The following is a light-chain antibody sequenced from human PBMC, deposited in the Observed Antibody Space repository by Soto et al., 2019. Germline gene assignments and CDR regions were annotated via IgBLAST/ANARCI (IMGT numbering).Light chain of an antibody. Sequence: DIQLTQSPSSLSASVGARVTITCRASQAISNYLAWYQQKPGKIPTLLISAASTLQSGVPSRCSGSGSGTDFTLTISSLQPEEVATDDCQKFNAVPTFAGGTKVEI. CDR1: QAISNY. CDR2: AAS. CDR3: QKFNAVPT. V-gene: IGKV1-27*01. J-gene: IGKJ4*01.